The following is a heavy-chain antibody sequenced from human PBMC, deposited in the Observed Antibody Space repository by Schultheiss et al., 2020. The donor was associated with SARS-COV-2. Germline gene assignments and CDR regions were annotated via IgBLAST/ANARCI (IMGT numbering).Heavy chain of an antibody. CDR3: ARRPRDGSGWYGDY. CDR2: ISYDGSNK. V-gene: IGHV3-30*12. Sequence: GGSLRLSCAASGFTFSSYGMHWVRQAPGKGLEWVAVISYDGSNKYYADSVKGRFTISRDNSKNTLYLQMNSLRVDDTAVYFCARRPRDGSGWYGDYWGQGTVVTVSS. J-gene: IGHJ4*02. CDR1: GFTFSSYG. D-gene: IGHD6-19*01.